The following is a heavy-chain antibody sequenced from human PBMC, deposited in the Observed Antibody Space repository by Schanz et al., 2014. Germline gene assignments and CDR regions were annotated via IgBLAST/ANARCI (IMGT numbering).Heavy chain of an antibody. J-gene: IGHJ4*02. CDR3: AKSYATSGYSGFDY. V-gene: IGHV3-33*06. CDR2: VCYDGSKK. D-gene: IGHD3-22*01. Sequence: LVESGGGVVQPGRSLRLSCAASGFTFSSYGMHWVRQVPGKGLEWVAVVCYDGSKKYYADSVKGRFTTSRDNSKNTMYLQMNSLRAEDTAVYFCAKSYATSGYSGFDYWGQGTLVTVSS. CDR1: GFTFSSYG.